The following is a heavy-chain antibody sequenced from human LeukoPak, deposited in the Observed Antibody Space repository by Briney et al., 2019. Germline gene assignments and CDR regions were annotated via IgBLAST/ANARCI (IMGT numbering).Heavy chain of an antibody. D-gene: IGHD2-2*02. V-gene: IGHV1-18*01. CDR1: GGTFSSYA. J-gene: IGHJ4*02. CDR3: ASSRYCSSTGCYTSDY. Sequence: ASVKVSCKASGGTFSSYAISWVRQAPGQGLEWMGWMNPNSGNTGYAQKFQGRVTMTTDTSTSTAYMGLRSLRSDDTAVYYCASSRYCSSTGCYTSDYWGQGTLVTVSS. CDR2: MNPNSGNT.